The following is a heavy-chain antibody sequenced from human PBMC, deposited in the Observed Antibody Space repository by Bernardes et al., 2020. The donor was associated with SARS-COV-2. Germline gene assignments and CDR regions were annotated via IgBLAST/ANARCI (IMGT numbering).Heavy chain of an antibody. CDR2: ISSSSSYI. Sequence: GGSLRLSCAASGFTFSRYSMNWVRQAPGKGLEWVSSISSSSSYIYYADSVKGRFTISRDNAKNSLYLQLNSLRAEDTAVYYCARVARDGFNSLDFWGQGTLVTVSS. CDR3: ARVARDGFNSLDF. D-gene: IGHD5-12*01. J-gene: IGHJ4*02. CDR1: GFTFSRYS. V-gene: IGHV3-21*01.